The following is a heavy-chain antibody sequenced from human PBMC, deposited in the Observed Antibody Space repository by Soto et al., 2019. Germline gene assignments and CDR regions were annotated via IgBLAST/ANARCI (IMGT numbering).Heavy chain of an antibody. CDR2: IIPRSATS. J-gene: IGHJ6*02. D-gene: IGHD2-2*01. CDR3: ARDGPVVPAAMGFEYYYGMDV. V-gene: IGHV1-69*05. Sequence: ASVKVSCKASGDTFSTYTITWMRQAPGQGLEWMGGIIPRSATSKYAQKFQGRVTMTRDTSTSTAYMELSSLRSEDTAVYYCARDGPVVPAAMGFEYYYGMDVWGQGTTVTAP. CDR1: GDTFSTYT.